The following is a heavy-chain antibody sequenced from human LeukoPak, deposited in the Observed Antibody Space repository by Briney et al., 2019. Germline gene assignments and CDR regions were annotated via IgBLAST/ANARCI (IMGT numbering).Heavy chain of an antibody. CDR1: GFTFTTYA. J-gene: IGHJ4*02. CDR2: IRGSDDST. V-gene: IGHV3-23*01. Sequence: PGGSLRLSCAASGFTFTTYAMSWVRQAPGKGLEWVSTIRGSDDSTYYADSTYFADSVKGRFSISRDNSKNTLFLQMNSLRAEDTAVCYCAKGPIAAYSTSWYDYWGQGTLVTVSS. D-gene: IGHD6-13*01. CDR3: AKGPIAAYSTSWYDY.